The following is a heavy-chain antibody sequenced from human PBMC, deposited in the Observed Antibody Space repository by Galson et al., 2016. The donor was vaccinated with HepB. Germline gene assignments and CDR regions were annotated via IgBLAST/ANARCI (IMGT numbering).Heavy chain of an antibody. CDR1: GGSISRSSYY. CDR3: ASRPTGKYYYYYYGMEV. D-gene: IGHD6-6*01. V-gene: IGHV4-39*01. Sequence: ETLSLTCTVSGGSISRSSYYWGWIRQPPGKRLEWIGSIYYTGGTYYNPSLKSRVTISVDTSKNQFSLKLNSVTASDTAVYYCASRPTGKYYYYYYGMEVWGQGTTVTVSS. J-gene: IGHJ6*02. CDR2: IYYTGGT.